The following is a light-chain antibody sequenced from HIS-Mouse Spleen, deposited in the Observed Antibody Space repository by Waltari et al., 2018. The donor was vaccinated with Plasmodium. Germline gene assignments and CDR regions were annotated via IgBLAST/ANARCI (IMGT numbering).Light chain of an antibody. CDR2: RNN. V-gene: IGLV1-47*01. Sequence: QSVLTQPPSASGTPGQRVTISCSGSSSNIGSNYVYWYQQLPGTAPKLLNYRNNQRPSGVPDRFAGSKSGTSASLAISGRRSEDEADYYCAAWDDSLSGWVFGGGTKLTVL. CDR1: SSNIGSNY. CDR3: AAWDDSLSGWV. J-gene: IGLJ3*02.